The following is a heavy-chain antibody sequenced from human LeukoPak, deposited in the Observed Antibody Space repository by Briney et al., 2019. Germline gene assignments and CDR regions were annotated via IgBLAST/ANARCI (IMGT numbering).Heavy chain of an antibody. CDR1: GGSISSYY. V-gene: IGHV4-59*08. J-gene: IGHJ4*02. D-gene: IGHD1-26*01. CDR2: IYYSGST. CDR3: AEGATPYYFDY. Sequence: SETLSLTCTVSGGSISSYYWSWIRQPPGKGLEWIGYIYYSGSTNYNPSLKSRVTISVDTSKNQFSLKLSSVAAADTAVYYCAEGATPYYFDYWGQGTLVTVSS.